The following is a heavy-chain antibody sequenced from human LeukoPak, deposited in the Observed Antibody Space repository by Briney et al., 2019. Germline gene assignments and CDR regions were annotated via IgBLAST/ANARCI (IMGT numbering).Heavy chain of an antibody. CDR2: ISHDANNK. CDR3: SRDGGGFWNGSMDI. Sequence: GSLRVSSAASGFTFNTYIMHWVRQTPGKGLGWVSLISHDANNKNHRDSVNGRFTISRDNYKNTLYLQMNSLRAEDTAVYYCSRDGGGFWNGSMDIWGQGTTVTVPS. D-gene: IGHD3-3*01. V-gene: IGHV3-30*03. CDR1: GFTFNTYI. J-gene: IGHJ6*02.